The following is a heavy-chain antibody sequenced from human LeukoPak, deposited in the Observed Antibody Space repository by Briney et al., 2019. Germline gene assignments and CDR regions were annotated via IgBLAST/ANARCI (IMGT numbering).Heavy chain of an antibody. CDR3: ARARHNWFDP. V-gene: IGHV4-30-4*08. CDR1: GGSISSGDYY. Sequence: SETLSLTCTVSGGSISSGDYYWSWIRQPPGKGLEWIGYIYYSGSTYYNPSLKSRVTISVDTSKNQFSLKLSSVTAADTAVYYCARARHNWFDPWGQGTLVTVCS. J-gene: IGHJ5*02. CDR2: IYYSGST.